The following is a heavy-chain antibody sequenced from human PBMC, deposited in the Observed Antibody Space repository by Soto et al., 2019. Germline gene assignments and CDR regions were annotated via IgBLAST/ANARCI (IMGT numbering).Heavy chain of an antibody. D-gene: IGHD2-2*03. J-gene: IGHJ3*02. CDR3: ARDVLDIVLVPAAIHRPGAFDI. Sequence: QVQLVQSGAEVKKPGSSVKVSCKASGGTFSSYAISWVRQAPGQGLEWMGGIIPIFGTANYAQRFQGRVTITADESTSTAYMELSSLRSEETAVYYCARDVLDIVLVPAAIHRPGAFDILGQGTMVTVSS. CDR2: IIPIFGTA. CDR1: GGTFSSYA. V-gene: IGHV1-69*12.